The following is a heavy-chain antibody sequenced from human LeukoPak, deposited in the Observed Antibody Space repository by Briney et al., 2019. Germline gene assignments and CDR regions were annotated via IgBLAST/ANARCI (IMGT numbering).Heavy chain of an antibody. J-gene: IGHJ5*02. CDR1: GFTFSSYA. V-gene: IGHV3-23*01. D-gene: IGHD6-19*01. CDR3: AKDFAGGWSHNWFDP. Sequence: QPGGSLRLSCAASGFTFSSYAMSWVRQAPGKGLEWVSAISGGGGSTYYADSVKGRFTISRDNSKNMLYLQMNSLRAEDTAVYYCAKDFAGGWSHNWFDPWGQGTLVTVSS. CDR2: ISGGGGST.